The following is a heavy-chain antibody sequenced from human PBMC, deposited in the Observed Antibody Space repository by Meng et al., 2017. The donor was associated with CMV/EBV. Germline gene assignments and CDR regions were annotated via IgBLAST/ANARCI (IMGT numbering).Heavy chain of an antibody. J-gene: IGHJ4*02. D-gene: IGHD6-13*01. CDR1: GFTFSSYA. CDR3: ARAKLASS. Sequence: GESLKISCAASGFTFSSYAMHWVRQAPGKGLEWVAVISYDGSNKYYADSVKGRFTISRDNSKNTLYLQMNSLRAEDTAVYYCARAKLASSWGQGTLVTVSS. CDR2: ISYDGSNK. V-gene: IGHV3-30-3*01.